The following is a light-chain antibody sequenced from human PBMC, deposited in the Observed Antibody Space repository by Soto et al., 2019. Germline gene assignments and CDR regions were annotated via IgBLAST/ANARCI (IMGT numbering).Light chain of an antibody. CDR2: DAS. J-gene: IGKJ4*01. V-gene: IGKV3-11*01. CDR3: QQYSTYPLT. CDR1: QSVSSY. Sequence: EIVLTQSPATLSLSPGERATLSCRASQSVSSYLAWYQQKPGQAPRLLIYDASNRATGIPARFSGSGSGTDFTLTISSLQPDDFATYYCQQYSTYPLTFGGGTKVDI.